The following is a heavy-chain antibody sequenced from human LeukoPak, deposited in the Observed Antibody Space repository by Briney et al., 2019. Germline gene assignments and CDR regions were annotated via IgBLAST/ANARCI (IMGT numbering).Heavy chain of an antibody. CDR3: ARDGSAYNHDY. J-gene: IGHJ4*01. V-gene: IGHV3-74*01. CDR2: INHDGSNT. CDR1: GFTFSTSW. D-gene: IGHD1-1*01. Sequence: GGSLRLSCAASGFTFSTSWMHWVRQAPGKGLVWVSRINHDGSNTIYADSVKGRFTISRDNAKNILYLPMDNLRAEDTAVYYCARDGSAYNHDYWGHGTLVTVSS.